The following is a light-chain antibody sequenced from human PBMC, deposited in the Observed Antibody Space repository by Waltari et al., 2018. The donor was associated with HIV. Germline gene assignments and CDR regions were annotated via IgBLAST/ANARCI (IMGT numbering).Light chain of an antibody. CDR3: CSYASSYGDV. V-gene: IGLV2-11*01. CDR1: RSDVGVYNY. J-gene: IGLJ1*01. Sequence: QSALTQPPSVSGSPGQSVTISCTGTRSDVGVYNYFSWYQHHPGKAPKLLICDVTKRPSGVPDRFSGSKSGNTASLTISGLQAEDEADYYCCSYASSYGDVFGTGTKVTVL. CDR2: DVT.